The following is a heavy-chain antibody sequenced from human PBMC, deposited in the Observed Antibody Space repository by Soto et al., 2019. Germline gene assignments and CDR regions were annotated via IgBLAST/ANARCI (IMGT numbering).Heavy chain of an antibody. D-gene: IGHD3-9*01. CDR2: IYPGDSDT. CDR3: AREGYDILTGYYKTYYYYGMDV. J-gene: IGHJ6*02. Sequence: GESLKISCKGSGYSFTTYWIAWVRQMPGKGLEWMGIIYPGDSDTRYSPSFQGQVTISAAKSISTAYLQWSSLKASDTAMYYCAREGYDILTGYYKTYYYYGMDVWGQGTTVTVSS. V-gene: IGHV5-51*01. CDR1: GYSFTTYW.